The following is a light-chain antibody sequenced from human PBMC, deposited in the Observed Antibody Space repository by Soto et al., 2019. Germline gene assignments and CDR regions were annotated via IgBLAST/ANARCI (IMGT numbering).Light chain of an antibody. V-gene: IGKV1-5*01. CDR3: QPDNNYPFT. CDR2: DAS. J-gene: IGKJ4*01. Sequence: DIQMTQSPSTLSASVGDRVTITCRASQSISSWLAWYQQKPGKAPKLLIYDASSLEGGVPSRFSRSGSGTEFTLTISSLQPDDFATYPCQPDNNYPFTLGGATMV. CDR1: QSISSW.